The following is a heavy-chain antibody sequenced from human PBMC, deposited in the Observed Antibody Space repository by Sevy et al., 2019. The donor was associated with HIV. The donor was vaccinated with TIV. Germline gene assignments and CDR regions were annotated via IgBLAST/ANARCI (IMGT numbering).Heavy chain of an antibody. CDR1: GYNFNNYY. Sequence: ASVKVSCKASGYNFNNYYIHWVRQAPGEGLQWMGVINPTSSSTYYPPKFQGRVTMTRDTSTSTVSLDLSSLRSEDTAVYSCARGDGTGRCFDSWGQGTLVTVSS. J-gene: IGHJ4*02. CDR2: INPTSSST. D-gene: IGHD1-26*01. V-gene: IGHV1-46*02. CDR3: ARGDGTGRCFDS.